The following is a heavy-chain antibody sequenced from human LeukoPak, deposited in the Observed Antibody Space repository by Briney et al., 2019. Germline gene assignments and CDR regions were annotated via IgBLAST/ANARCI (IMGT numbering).Heavy chain of an antibody. V-gene: IGHV3-23*01. Sequence: PGASLRLSCAASGFTFSSYAMSWVRQAPGKGLEWVSAISGSGGSTYYADSVKGRFTISRDNSKNTLYLQMNGLRAEDTAVYYCAKDLAITMIVVGLFDYWGQGTLVTVSS. CDR3: AKDLAITMIVVGLFDY. CDR1: GFTFSSYA. CDR2: ISGSGGST. D-gene: IGHD3-22*01. J-gene: IGHJ4*02.